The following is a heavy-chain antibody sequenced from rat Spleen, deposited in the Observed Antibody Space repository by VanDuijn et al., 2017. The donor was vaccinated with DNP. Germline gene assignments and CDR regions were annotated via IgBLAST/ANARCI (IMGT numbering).Heavy chain of an antibody. J-gene: IGHJ2*01. CDR3: AIWHLYLSYFDD. CDR2: IWSGGST. Sequence: QVQLKESGPGLVQPSRTLSLTCTVSGFSLPSYGVSWVRQPPGKGLEWIAAIWSGGSTDYNSALTSRLRISRDTSKSQVLLKMNSMQAEYSARYCCAIWHLYLSYFDDWGEGVMVTVSS. V-gene: IGHV2-16*01. D-gene: IGHD1-2*01. CDR1: GFSLPSYG.